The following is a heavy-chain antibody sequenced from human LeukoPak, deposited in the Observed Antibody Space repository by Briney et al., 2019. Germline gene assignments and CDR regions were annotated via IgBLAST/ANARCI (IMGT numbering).Heavy chain of an antibody. Sequence: SETLSLTCTVSGASISSDFWSWLRQPPGKGLEWIGYIYYSGSTNYNPSLKSRVTISVDTSKNQFSLKLSSVTAADTAVYYCARLRPINKNYDILTGWGRGYYYYYYMDVWGKGTTVTISS. D-gene: IGHD3-9*01. CDR2: IYYSGST. V-gene: IGHV4-59*12. CDR1: GASISSDF. CDR3: ARLRPINKNYDILTGWGRGYYYYYYMDV. J-gene: IGHJ6*03.